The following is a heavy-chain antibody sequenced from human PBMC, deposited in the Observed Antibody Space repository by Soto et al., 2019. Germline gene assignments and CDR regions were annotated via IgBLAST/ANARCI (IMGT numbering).Heavy chain of an antibody. Sequence: GGSLRLSCAASGFIFSSYAMSWVRQAPGKGLEWVSAISGSGGSTYYADSVKGRFTISRDNSKNTLYLQMNRVRVEDTAVYYCAKDYSSSWPFDPWGQGTLVTVSS. D-gene: IGHD6-6*01. CDR1: GFIFSSYA. V-gene: IGHV3-23*01. J-gene: IGHJ5*02. CDR3: AKDYSSSWPFDP. CDR2: ISGSGGST.